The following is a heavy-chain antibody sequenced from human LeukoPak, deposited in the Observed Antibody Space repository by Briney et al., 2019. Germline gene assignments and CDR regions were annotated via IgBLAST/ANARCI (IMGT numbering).Heavy chain of an antibody. CDR1: GFTFSSYE. Sequence: GGSLRLSCAASGFTFSSYEMNWVRQAPGKGLEWVSSISSSSSYIYYADSVKGRFTISRDNAKNSLYLQMNSLRAEDTAVYYCARDWLMSYYDSSGYSDYWGQGTLVTVSS. J-gene: IGHJ4*02. CDR2: ISSSSSYI. CDR3: ARDWLMSYYDSSGYSDY. D-gene: IGHD3-22*01. V-gene: IGHV3-21*01.